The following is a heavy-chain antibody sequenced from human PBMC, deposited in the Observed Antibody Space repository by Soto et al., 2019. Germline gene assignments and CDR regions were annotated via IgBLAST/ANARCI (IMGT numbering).Heavy chain of an antibody. V-gene: IGHV4-59*01. CDR3: ARGGVASPPHFDY. CDR1: GATINTYY. CDR2: IYYYSGST. Sequence: ASETLSLTCTVSGATINTYYWNWIRQSPGKGLEWIGYIYYYSGSTSYHPSLQSRVTISVDTSKNQFSLKLSSVTAADTAVYFCARGGVASPPHFDYWGQGTPVTVSS. D-gene: IGHD2-15*01. J-gene: IGHJ4*02.